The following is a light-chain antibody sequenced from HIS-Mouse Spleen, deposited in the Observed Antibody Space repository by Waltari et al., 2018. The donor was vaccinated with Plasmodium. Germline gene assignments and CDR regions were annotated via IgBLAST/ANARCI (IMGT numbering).Light chain of an antibody. CDR1: NIGSKN. J-gene: IGLJ2*01. V-gene: IGLV3-9*01. CDR2: GDI. Sequence: SYELTQPLSVSVALGQTARITCGGNNIGSKNVHWYQQKPGQAPVLVIYGDINRPSRTPDRVSGSNSGNTATLTISRAQAGDEADYYCQVWDSSTANVVFGGGTKLTVL. CDR3: QVWDSSTANVV.